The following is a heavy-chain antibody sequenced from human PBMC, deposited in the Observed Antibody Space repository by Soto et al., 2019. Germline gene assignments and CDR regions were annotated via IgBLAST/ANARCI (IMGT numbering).Heavy chain of an antibody. CDR2: IWYDGNDK. CDR3: AKDQLYIRGVIHNWFDP. J-gene: IGHJ5*02. V-gene: IGHV3-33*06. CDR1: GFTFSSHG. Sequence: GGSLRLSCAASGFTFSSHGMHWVRQAPGKVLEWVAVIWYDGNDKYYADSVRGRFTISRDNSKNTLYLQMNSLRAEDTAVYNCAKDQLYIRGVIHNWFDPWGQGTLVTVSS. D-gene: IGHD3-10*02.